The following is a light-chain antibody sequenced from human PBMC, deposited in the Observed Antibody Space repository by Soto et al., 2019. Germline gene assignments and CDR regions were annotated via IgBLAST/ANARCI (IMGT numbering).Light chain of an antibody. CDR2: DIN. CDR1: SRDIGGYIF. J-gene: IGLJ1*01. CDR3: VSYTARSSYV. V-gene: IGLV2-14*01. Sequence: QSVLTQPASVSGSPGQSITVSCTGTSRDIGGYIFVSWYQQHPGKAPKLMIYDINNRPSGVSKRFSGSKSGNTASLTISGLQAEDEADYYCVSYTARSSYVFGTGTKVTVL.